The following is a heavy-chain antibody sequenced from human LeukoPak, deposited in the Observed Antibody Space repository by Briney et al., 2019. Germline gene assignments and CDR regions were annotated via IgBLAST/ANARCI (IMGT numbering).Heavy chain of an antibody. D-gene: IGHD5-18*01. CDR3: AREQGYSYHYGGLGLDY. CDR2: ISYDGSNK. J-gene: IGHJ4*02. V-gene: IGHV3-30*04. CDR1: RFTFSDYT. Sequence: PGRSLRLSCAASRFTFSDYTMHWVRQAPGKGLEWVAVISYDGSNKYYADSVKGRFTISRDNSKNTLYLQMNSLKPEDTAVYYCAREQGYSYHYGGLGLDYWGQGTLVTVSS.